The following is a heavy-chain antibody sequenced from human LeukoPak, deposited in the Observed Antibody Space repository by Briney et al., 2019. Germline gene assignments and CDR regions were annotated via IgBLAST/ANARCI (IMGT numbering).Heavy chain of an antibody. CDR1: GGSFSGYY. D-gene: IGHD4-23*01. Sequence: SETLSLTCAVYGGSFSGYYWGWIRQPPGKELEWIVSTRYRGNTFYNPSLKSRITISVDTSKNQFSLNLNSVTAADTSVYYCARLRDGRWLLDSWGRGTLVSVSS. V-gene: IGHV4-34*01. CDR3: ARLRDGRWLLDS. J-gene: IGHJ4*02. CDR2: TRYRGNT.